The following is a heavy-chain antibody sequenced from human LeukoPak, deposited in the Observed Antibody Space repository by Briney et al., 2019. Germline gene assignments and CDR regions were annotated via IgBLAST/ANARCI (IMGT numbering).Heavy chain of an antibody. D-gene: IGHD2-2*01. CDR2: ISSNGGST. CDR1: GFTFSSYA. V-gene: IGHV3-64D*06. J-gene: IGHJ4*02. Sequence: GGSLRLSCSASGFTFSSYAMHWVRQAPGKGPEYVSAISSNGGSTYYADSVKGRFTISRDNSKNTLYLQMSSLRAEDTAVYYCVKRSYCSSTSCSFDYWGQGTLVTVSS. CDR3: VKRSYCSSTSCSFDY.